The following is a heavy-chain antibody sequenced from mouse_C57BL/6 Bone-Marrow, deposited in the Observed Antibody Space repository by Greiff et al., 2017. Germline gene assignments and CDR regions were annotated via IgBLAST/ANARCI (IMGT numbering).Heavy chain of an antibody. J-gene: IGHJ4*01. V-gene: IGHV3-6*01. CDR2: ISYDGSN. Sequence: EVQLQEPGPGLVKPSQSLSLTCSVTGYSITSGYYWNWIRQFPGNKLEWMGYISYDGSNNYNPSLKNRISITRDTSKNQFFLKLNSVTTEDTATYYCARGEAMDYWGQGTSVTVSS. CDR1: GYSITSGYY. CDR3: ARGEAMDY.